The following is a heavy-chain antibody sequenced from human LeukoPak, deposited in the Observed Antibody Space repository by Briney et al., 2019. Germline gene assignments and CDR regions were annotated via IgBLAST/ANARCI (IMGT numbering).Heavy chain of an antibody. CDR2: IRYDGSNK. V-gene: IGHV3-30*02. CDR3: AKEPNYSTSYYYYYYMDV. D-gene: IGHD4-11*01. J-gene: IGHJ6*03. CDR1: GFTFSSYG. Sequence: GGSLRLSCAASGFTFSSYGMHWVRQAPGKGLEWVAFIRYDGSNKYYADSAKGRFTISRDNSKNTLYLQMNSLRPEDTAVYYCAKEPNYSTSYYYYYYMDVWGKGTTVTVSS.